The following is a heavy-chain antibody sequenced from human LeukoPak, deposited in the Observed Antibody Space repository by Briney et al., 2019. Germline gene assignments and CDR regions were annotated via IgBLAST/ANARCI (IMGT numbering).Heavy chain of an antibody. CDR2: IGAGGHNT. V-gene: IGHV3-23*01. J-gene: IGHJ4*02. D-gene: IGHD5-24*01. CDR3: AKRVRDGHNSPIDY. CDR1: GFTFTNCA. Sequence: GGSLRLSCAASGFTFTNCAMTWVRQAPGKGLKSVSEIGAGGHNTYYADSVEGRFTISRDNSENTLSLQMDSLKVEDTAIYYCAKRVRDGHNSPIDYWGQGTLVTVSS.